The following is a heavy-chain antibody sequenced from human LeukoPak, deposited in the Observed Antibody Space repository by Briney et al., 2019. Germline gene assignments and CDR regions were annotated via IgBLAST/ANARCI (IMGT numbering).Heavy chain of an antibody. Sequence: SETLSLTCAVYGGSFSGYYWSWIRQPPGKGLEWIGEINHSGSTNYNPSLKSRVTISVDTSKNQFSLKLSSVTAADTAVYYCARFLRYFGEYYFDYWGQGTLVTVSS. CDR2: INHSGST. J-gene: IGHJ4*02. CDR3: ARFLRYFGEYYFDY. V-gene: IGHV4-34*01. CDR1: GGSFSGYY. D-gene: IGHD3-9*01.